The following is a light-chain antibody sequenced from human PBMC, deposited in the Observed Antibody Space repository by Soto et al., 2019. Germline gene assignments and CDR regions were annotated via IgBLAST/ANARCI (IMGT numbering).Light chain of an antibody. V-gene: IGKV3-20*01. CDR2: GAS. CDR1: QSVSSSY. CDR3: QQYATSPLP. J-gene: IGKJ3*01. Sequence: EIGLTQSPGTLSLSPGEGATLSCRASQSVSSSYLAWYQQKPGQAPRLLIYGASSRATGIPDRFSGSGSGTDFTLTISRLEPEDFAVYYCQQYATSPLPFGPGTKVDIK.